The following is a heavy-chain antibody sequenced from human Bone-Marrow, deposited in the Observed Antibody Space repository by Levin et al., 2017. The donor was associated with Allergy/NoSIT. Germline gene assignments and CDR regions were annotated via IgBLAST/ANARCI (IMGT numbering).Heavy chain of an antibody. CDR3: SRGGYDFSNVINPYYRAMDL. J-gene: IGHJ6*02. D-gene: IGHD3-3*01. V-gene: IGHV3-13*01. Sequence: HPGGSLRLSCTASGFTFSSFDMHWVRQGKGKGLEWLSMIRSGGDTSYLDSVKGRFTISRDTVKSVLYLQVNNLRPEDTAVYYCSRGGYDFSNVINPYYRAMDLWGQGTTVTVSS. CDR1: GFTFSSFD. CDR2: IRSGGDT.